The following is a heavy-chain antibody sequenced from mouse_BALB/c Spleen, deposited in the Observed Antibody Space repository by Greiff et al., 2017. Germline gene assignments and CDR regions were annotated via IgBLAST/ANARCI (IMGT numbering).Heavy chain of an antibody. V-gene: IGHV3-2*02. CDR2: ISYSGST. J-gene: IGHJ3*01. CDR1: GYSITSDYA. CDR3: ARYVAWFAY. Sequence: EVKLQESGPGLVKPSQSLSLTCTVTGYSITSDYAWNWIRQFPGNKLEWMGYISYSGSTSYNPSLKSRISITRDTSKNQFFLQLNSVTTEDTATYYCARYVAWFAYWGQGTLVTVSA.